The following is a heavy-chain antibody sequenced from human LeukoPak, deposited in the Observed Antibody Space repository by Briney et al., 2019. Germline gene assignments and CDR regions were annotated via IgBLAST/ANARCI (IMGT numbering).Heavy chain of an antibody. J-gene: IGHJ6*03. D-gene: IGHD6-6*01. V-gene: IGHV3-21*01. Sequence: GGSLRLSCAASGFTFSGYSMNWVRQAPGRGLEWVSSISSSSSYIYYADSVKGRFTISRDNAKNSLYLQMNSLRAEDTAVYYCASGLNAPEYSSSSDYMDVWGKGTTVTVSS. CDR3: ASGLNAPEYSSSSDYMDV. CDR1: GFTFSGYS. CDR2: ISSSSSYI.